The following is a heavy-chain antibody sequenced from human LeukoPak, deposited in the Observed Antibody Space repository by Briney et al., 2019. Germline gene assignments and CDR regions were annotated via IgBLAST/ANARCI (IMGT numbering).Heavy chain of an antibody. D-gene: IGHD6-19*01. J-gene: IGHJ3*02. Sequence: GGSLRLSCAASGFTFSSYEMNWVRQAPGKGLEWVSYISSSGSTIYYADSVKGRFTISRDNAKNSLYLQMNSLRAEDTAVYYCAKDLLGQWLVLGAFDIWGQGTMVTVSS. V-gene: IGHV3-48*03. CDR3: AKDLLGQWLVLGAFDI. CDR1: GFTFSSYE. CDR2: ISSSGSTI.